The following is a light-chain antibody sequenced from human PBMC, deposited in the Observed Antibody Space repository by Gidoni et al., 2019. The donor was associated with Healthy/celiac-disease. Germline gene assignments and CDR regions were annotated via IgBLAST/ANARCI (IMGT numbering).Light chain of an antibody. CDR1: QSVSSSY. Sequence: EIVLTQSPGTLSLSPGERATLSCRASQSVSSSYLAWYQPKPGQAPRLLIYGASSRATGIPDRFSGSGSGTDFTLTISRLEPEDFAVYYCQPYGSSPLAFGGGTQVEIK. J-gene: IGKJ4*01. V-gene: IGKV3-20*01. CDR3: QPYGSSPLA. CDR2: GAS.